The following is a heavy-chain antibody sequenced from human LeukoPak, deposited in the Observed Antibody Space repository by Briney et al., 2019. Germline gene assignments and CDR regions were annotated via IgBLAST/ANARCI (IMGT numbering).Heavy chain of an antibody. J-gene: IGHJ4*02. V-gene: IGHV1-2*02. CDR1: GYTFKGYY. CDR2: INPNSDGT. CDR3: ARRSSSSWYDY. Sequence: ASVKVFCKASGYTFKGYYMHWVRQAPGQGLEWMGWINPNSDGTNYAQKFQGRVSMTRDTSINTVYMELSSLRSDDTAVYYCARRSSSSWYDYWGQGTLVTVSS. D-gene: IGHD6-13*01.